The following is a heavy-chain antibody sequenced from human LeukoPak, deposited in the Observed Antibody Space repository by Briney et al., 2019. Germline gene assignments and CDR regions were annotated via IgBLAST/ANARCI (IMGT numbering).Heavy chain of an antibody. V-gene: IGHV3-21*01. Sequence: PGGSLRLSCAASGFTFSSYGMHWVRQAPGKGLEWVSSISSSSSYIYYADSVKGRSTISRDNAKNSLYLQMNSLRAEDTAVYYCARAWGDYGDYNWFDPWGQGTLVTVSS. J-gene: IGHJ5*02. CDR3: ARAWGDYGDYNWFDP. D-gene: IGHD4-17*01. CDR2: ISSSSSYI. CDR1: GFTFSSYG.